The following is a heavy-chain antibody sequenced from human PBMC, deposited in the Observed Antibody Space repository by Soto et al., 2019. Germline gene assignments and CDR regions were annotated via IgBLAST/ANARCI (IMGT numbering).Heavy chain of an antibody. CDR3: ATGVLGYCSGGNCY. Sequence: SETLSLTSAVSSFTINSSNWWSWVRQPPGKGLEWIGEIYHSGSTNYNPSLKSRVTISVDKSKNQFSLKLTSVTAADTAVYYCATGVLGYCSGGNCYWGQGTLVTVSS. V-gene: IGHV4-4*02. D-gene: IGHD2-15*01. CDR2: IYHSGST. J-gene: IGHJ4*02. CDR1: SFTINSSNW.